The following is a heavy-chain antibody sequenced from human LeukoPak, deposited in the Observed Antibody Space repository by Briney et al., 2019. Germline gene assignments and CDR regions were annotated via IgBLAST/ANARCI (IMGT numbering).Heavy chain of an antibody. V-gene: IGHV1-69*13. CDR3: ARDRSGNILTST. CDR2: IIPIFGTA. J-gene: IGHJ5*02. CDR1: GGTFSSYA. Sequence: SVKVSCTASGGTFSSYAISWVRQAPGQGLEWMGGIIPIFGTANYAQKFQGRVTITADESTSTAYMELSSLRSEDTAVYYCARDRSGNILTSTWGQGTLVTVSS. D-gene: IGHD3-9*01.